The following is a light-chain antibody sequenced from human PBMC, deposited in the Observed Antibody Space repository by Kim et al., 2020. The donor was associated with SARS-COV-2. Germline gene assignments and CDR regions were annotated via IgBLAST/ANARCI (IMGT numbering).Light chain of an antibody. Sequence: PGERATFSCRASQSINNNYLAWYQQKPDQAPRLLIYGASTRATCIPDRFSGRGSGTDFTLTISRLEPEDFAVYYCQQYGTSPPWTFGQGTKVDIK. J-gene: IGKJ1*01. CDR1: QSINNNY. V-gene: IGKV3-20*01. CDR2: GAS. CDR3: QQYGTSPPWT.